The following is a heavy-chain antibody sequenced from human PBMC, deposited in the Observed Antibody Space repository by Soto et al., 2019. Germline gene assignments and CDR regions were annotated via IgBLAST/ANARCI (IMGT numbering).Heavy chain of an antibody. D-gene: IGHD5-12*01. V-gene: IGHV1-69*02. J-gene: IGHJ4*02. CDR1: GGTFSSYT. Sequence: ASVKVSCKASGGTFSSYTISWVRQAPGQGLEWMGRIIPILGIANYAQKFQGRVTITADKSTSTAYMELSSMRSEDTAVYYCATLLGESIVATMSFWDYWGQGTLVTVSS. CDR2: IIPILGIA. CDR3: ATLLGESIVATMSFWDY.